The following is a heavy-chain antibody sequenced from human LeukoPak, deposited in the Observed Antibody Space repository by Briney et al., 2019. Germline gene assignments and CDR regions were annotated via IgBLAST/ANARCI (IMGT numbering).Heavy chain of an antibody. CDR3: AKAPPRGYDFWSGFGTLYNWFDP. CDR1: GFTFSSYA. D-gene: IGHD3-3*01. Sequence: PGGSLRLSCAASGFTFSSYAMSWVRQAPGKGLEWVSAISGSGGSTYYADSVKGRFTISRDNSKNTLYLQMNSLRAEDTAVYYCAKAPPRGYDFWSGFGTLYNWFDPWGQGTLVTASS. V-gene: IGHV3-23*01. J-gene: IGHJ5*02. CDR2: ISGSGGST.